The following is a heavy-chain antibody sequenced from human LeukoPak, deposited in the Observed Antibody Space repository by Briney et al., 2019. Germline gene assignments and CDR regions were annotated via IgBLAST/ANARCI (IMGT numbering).Heavy chain of an antibody. V-gene: IGHV4-34*01. Sequence: SETLSLTCAVYGGSFSGYYWNWIRQPPGKGLEWIGEINQSGSTNYNSSLKSRVTISVDTSKNQFSLKMSSVTAADTAVYYCARRADSSWGYNYYYMDVWGKGTMVTVSS. CDR3: ARRADSSWGYNYYYMDV. CDR1: GGSFSGYY. D-gene: IGHD6-19*01. J-gene: IGHJ6*03. CDR2: INQSGST.